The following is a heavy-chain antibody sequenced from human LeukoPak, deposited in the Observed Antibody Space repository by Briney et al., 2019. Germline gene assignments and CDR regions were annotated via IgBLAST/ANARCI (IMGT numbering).Heavy chain of an antibody. V-gene: IGHV3-23*01. D-gene: IGHD6-19*01. Sequence: SGGSLRLSCAASGFTFRTYGMSWVRQAPGKGLEWVSGISASGGATYYADSVRGRFTVSRDNSKNTLGLQMDSLRAEDTAVYYCARDGGSGWYGTYFDYWGQGTLVTVSS. CDR3: ARDGGSGWYGTYFDY. CDR1: GFTFRTYG. J-gene: IGHJ4*02. CDR2: ISASGGAT.